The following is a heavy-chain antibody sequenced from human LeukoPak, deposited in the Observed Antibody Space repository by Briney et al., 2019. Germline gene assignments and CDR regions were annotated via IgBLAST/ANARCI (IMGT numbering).Heavy chain of an antibody. CDR3: ATMNWNDGGYYFDY. V-gene: IGHV4-59*08. D-gene: IGHD1-1*01. CDR2: IYYSGST. CDR1: GGSINSYY. Sequence: SETLSLTCTVSGGSINSYYWSWLRQPPGKGLEWIGYIYYSGSTNYNPSLKSRVTISVDTSKNQFSLKLSSVTAADTAVYHCATMNWNDGGYYFDYWGQGTLATVSS. J-gene: IGHJ4*02.